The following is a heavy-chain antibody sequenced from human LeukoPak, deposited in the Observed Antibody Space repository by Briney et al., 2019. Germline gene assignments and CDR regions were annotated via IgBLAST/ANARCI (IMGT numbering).Heavy chain of an antibody. J-gene: IGHJ4*02. CDR2: IWYDGSNK. Sequence: GGSLRLSCAASGFTFDDYGMSWVRQAPGKGLEWVAVIWYDGSNKYYADSVKGRFTISRDNSKNTLYLQMNSLRAEDTAVYYCARVSSGWYRGVDYWGQGTLVTVSS. CDR1: GFTFDDYG. D-gene: IGHD6-19*01. V-gene: IGHV3-33*08. CDR3: ARVSSGWYRGVDY.